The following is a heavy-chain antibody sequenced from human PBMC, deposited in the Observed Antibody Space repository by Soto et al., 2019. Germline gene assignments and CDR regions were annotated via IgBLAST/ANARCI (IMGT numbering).Heavy chain of an antibody. V-gene: IGHV3-23*01. CDR2: ISEGVGRT. CDR1: GFTSSNYA. J-gene: IGHJ4*02. CDR3: ANETL. Sequence: EVGLLESGGDLVQPGGSLRLSCAVSGFTSSNYALNWVRQAPGKGLEWVSLISEGVGRTYYAESVKGRFTISRDNSMNILYLQMDSLRVEDTAVYYCANETLWGQGTLVTVSS.